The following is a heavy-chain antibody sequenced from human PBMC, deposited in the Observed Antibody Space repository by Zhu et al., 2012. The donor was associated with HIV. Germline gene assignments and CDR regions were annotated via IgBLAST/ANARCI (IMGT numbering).Heavy chain of an antibody. D-gene: IGHD3-9*01. CDR1: GYSISSSNW. V-gene: IGHV4-28*01. J-gene: IGHJ6*03. CDR3: ARIREDILTGFYYYYMDV. CDR2: MSYSGST. Sequence: QVQLQESGPGLVKPSDTLSLTCAVSGYSISSSNWWGWIRQPPGKGLEWIAYMSYSGSTYYNVSLKSRVTMSVDTSKNQFSLKLRSVTAVDTAVYYCARIREDILTGFYYYYMDVWGKGTTVTSP.